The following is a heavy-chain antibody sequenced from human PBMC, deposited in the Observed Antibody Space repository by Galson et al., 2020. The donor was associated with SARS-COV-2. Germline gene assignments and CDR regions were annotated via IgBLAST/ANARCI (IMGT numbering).Heavy chain of an antibody. CDR1: GFSLSTSGMC. Sequence: ESGPTLVKPTQTLTLNCTFSGFSLSTSGMCVSWIRQPPGKALEWLARIDWDDDKYYSTSLKTRLTISKDTSKNQVVLTMTNMDPVDTATYYCARIPHYYYYYGMDVWGQGTTVTVSS. J-gene: IGHJ6*02. V-gene: IGHV2-70*11. CDR2: IDWDDDK. CDR3: ARIPHYYYYYGMDV.